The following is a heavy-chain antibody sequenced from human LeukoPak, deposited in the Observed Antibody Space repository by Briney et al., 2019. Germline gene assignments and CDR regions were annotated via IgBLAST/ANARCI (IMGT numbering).Heavy chain of an antibody. Sequence: PGGSLRLSCAASGFTFSSYVMHWVRQAPGKGLEWVAIISYDGSNEYYADSVKGRFTISRDNSKNTLYLQMNSLRAEDTAVYYCASYCSGGSCRTYDAFDIWGQGTMVTVSS. CDR2: ISYDGSNE. CDR3: ASYCSGGSCRTYDAFDI. CDR1: GFTFSSYV. D-gene: IGHD2-15*01. V-gene: IGHV3-30*04. J-gene: IGHJ3*02.